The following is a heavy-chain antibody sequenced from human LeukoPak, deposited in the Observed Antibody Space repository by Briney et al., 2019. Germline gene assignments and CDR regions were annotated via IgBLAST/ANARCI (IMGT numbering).Heavy chain of an antibody. CDR3: ARVSYYYDSSGYFFDY. D-gene: IGHD3-22*01. J-gene: IGHJ4*02. CDR1: GGTFSSYA. CDR2: IIPILGIA. Sequence: GPSVKVSCKASGGTFSSYAISWVRQAPGQGLEWMGRIIPILGIANYAQKFQGRVTITADKSTSTAYMELSSLRSEDTAVYYCARVSYYYDSSGYFFDYWGQGTLVTVSS. V-gene: IGHV1-69*04.